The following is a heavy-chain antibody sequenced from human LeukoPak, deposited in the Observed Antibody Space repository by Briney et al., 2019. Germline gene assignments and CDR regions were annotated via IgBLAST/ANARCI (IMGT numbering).Heavy chain of an antibody. CDR3: AKDRYYDFWSGYYSMDV. CDR1: GFTFSSYG. Sequence: PGGSLRRSCAASGFTFSSYGMHWVRQAPGKGLEWVAVISYDGSNKYYADSVKGRFTISRDNSKNTLYLQTNSLRAEDTAVYYCAKDRYYDFWSGYYSMDVWGQGTTVTVSS. J-gene: IGHJ6*02. D-gene: IGHD3-3*01. V-gene: IGHV3-30*18. CDR2: ISYDGSNK.